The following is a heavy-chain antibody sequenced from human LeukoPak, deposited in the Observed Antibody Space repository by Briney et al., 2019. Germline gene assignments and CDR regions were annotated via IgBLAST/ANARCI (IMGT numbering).Heavy chain of an antibody. J-gene: IGHJ4*02. CDR1: GYTFTNYY. D-gene: IGHD1-26*01. CDR2: INPGGAPT. V-gene: IGHV1-46*01. Sequence: ASVKVSCKASGYTFTNYYILWVRQAPGQGLEWMGIINPGGAPTDYAQKFQGRVIMTRDTSTSIVYMELSSLRSEDTAVYYCAREKSGTYFFDYWGQGTLVTVSS. CDR3: AREKSGTYFFDY.